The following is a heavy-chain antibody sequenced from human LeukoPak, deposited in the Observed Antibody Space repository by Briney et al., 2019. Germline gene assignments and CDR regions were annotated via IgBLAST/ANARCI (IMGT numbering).Heavy chain of an antibody. Sequence: GGSLRLSCAASGFTFSSYWMHWVRQAPGKGLVWVSRTNSDGSGTFYADSVKGRFTISRDNAKNTLCLQMNSLRAEDTAVYYCARGLGGYSYGQDYWGQGALVTVSS. V-gene: IGHV3-74*01. CDR3: ARGLGGYSYGQDY. CDR2: TNSDGSGT. D-gene: IGHD5-18*01. CDR1: GFTFSSYW. J-gene: IGHJ4*02.